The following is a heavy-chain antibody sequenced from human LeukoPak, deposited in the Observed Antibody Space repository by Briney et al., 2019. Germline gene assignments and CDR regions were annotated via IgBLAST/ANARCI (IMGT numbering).Heavy chain of an antibody. J-gene: IGHJ4*02. CDR2: INSDGSTT. D-gene: IGHD5-18*01. CDR3: VRVNRGHSYGHYDY. Sequence: PGGSLRLSCAASGFTFSPYWMHWVRQAPGKGLVWVSRINSDGSTTSYADSVRGRFTISRDNAKNTLYLQMNSLRAEDTAVYYCVRVNRGHSYGHYDYWGQGTLVTVSS. V-gene: IGHV3-74*01. CDR1: GFTFSPYW.